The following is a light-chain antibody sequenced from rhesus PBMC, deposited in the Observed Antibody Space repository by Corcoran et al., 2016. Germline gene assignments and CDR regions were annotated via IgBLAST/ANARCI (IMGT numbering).Light chain of an antibody. V-gene: IGKV1S14*01. CDR3: QQHHSYPPT. Sequence: DIQMTQSPSSLSASVGDTVTITCRASQGIRDSLAWYQQKPGKAPRPLIYYASNLERGVPSRFSGSGAGADFTLTISRLPPEDFAVYYCQQHHSYPPTFGGGTKVEIK. CDR1: QGIRDS. J-gene: IGKJ4*01. CDR2: YAS.